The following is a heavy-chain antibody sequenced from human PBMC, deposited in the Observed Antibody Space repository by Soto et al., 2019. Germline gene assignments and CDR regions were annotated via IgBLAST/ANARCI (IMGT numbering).Heavy chain of an antibody. CDR3: AKLGMTTINRDY. CDR1: GFTFSSYG. Sequence: PGGSLRLSCAASGFTFSSYGMHWVRQAPGKGLEWVAVISYDGSNKYYADSVKGRFTISRDNSKNTLYLQMNSLRAEDTAVYYCAKLGMTTINRDYWGQGTQVTVSS. V-gene: IGHV3-30*18. D-gene: IGHD5-12*01. CDR2: ISYDGSNK. J-gene: IGHJ4*02.